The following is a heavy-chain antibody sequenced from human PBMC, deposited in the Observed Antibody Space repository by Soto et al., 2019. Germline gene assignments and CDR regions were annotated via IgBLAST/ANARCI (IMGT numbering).Heavy chain of an antibody. CDR1: GYTFTSYG. CDR3: ARDLDEGGGPYSSSSVY. J-gene: IGHJ4*02. V-gene: IGHV1-18*01. D-gene: IGHD6-6*01. Sequence: ASVKVSCKASGYTFTSYGISWVRQAPGQGLEWMGWISAYNGNTNYAQKLQGRVTMTTDTSTSTAYMELRSLRSDDTAVYYCARDLDEGGGPYSSSSVYWGQGTLVTVSS. CDR2: ISAYNGNT.